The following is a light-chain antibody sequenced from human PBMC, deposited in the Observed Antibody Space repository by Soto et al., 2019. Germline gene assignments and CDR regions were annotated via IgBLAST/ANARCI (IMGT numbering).Light chain of an antibody. V-gene: IGKV1-39*01. CDR2: GAS. Sequence: IQMTQSPSSLSASVGDRVTITCRASQSMSTYLNWFQQKPGKAPKVLIYGASSLQSGVPSRFSGSGSGTDFTLTFSSLQPEDVATYYCQKYDSVPCTFGQGTKVEIK. CDR3: QKYDSVPCT. J-gene: IGKJ1*01. CDR1: QSMSTY.